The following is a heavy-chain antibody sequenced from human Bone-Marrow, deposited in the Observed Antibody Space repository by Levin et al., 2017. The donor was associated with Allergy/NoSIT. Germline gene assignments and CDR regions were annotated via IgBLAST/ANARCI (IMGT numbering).Heavy chain of an antibody. D-gene: IGHD1-26*01. J-gene: IGHJ6*02. CDR1: GYSFTSYW. Sequence: GESLKISCKGSGYSFTSYWIGWVRQMPGKGLEWMGIIYPGDSDTRYSPSFQGQVTISADKSISTAYLQWSSLKASDTAMYYCARAGGSYYYYYYYGMDVWGQGTTVTVSS. V-gene: IGHV5-51*01. CDR3: ARAGGSYYYYYYYGMDV. CDR2: IYPGDSDT.